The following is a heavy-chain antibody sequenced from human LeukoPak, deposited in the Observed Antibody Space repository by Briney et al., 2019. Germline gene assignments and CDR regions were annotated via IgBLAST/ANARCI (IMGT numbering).Heavy chain of an antibody. Sequence: PGGSLRLSCAASGFTFSSYSMNWVRQAPGKGLEWVSSISSSSSYIYYADSVKGRFTISRDNAKNSLYLQMNSLRAEDTAVYYCARTPGIVGATDEDYWGQGTLVTVSP. V-gene: IGHV3-21*01. CDR3: ARTPGIVGATDEDY. CDR2: ISSSSSYI. CDR1: GFTFSSYS. D-gene: IGHD1-26*01. J-gene: IGHJ4*02.